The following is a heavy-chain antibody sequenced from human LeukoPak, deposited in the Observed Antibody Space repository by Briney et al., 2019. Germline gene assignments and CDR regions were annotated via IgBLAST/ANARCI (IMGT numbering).Heavy chain of an antibody. J-gene: IGHJ3*01. V-gene: IGHV5-51*01. CDR3: ARQLGLDVCDV. Sequence: GESLKISCKGSGYSFTNYWIGWVRQMPGKGLEWMGIIYPGDSDMKYSPSFQGQVTISADKSINTAYLQWSSLKASDTAMYYCARQLGLDVCDVWGQGTMVTVSS. D-gene: IGHD3-16*01. CDR2: IYPGDSDM. CDR1: GYSFTNYW.